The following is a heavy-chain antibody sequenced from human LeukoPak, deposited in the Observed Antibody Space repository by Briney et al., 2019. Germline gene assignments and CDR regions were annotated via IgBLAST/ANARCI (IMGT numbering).Heavy chain of an antibody. D-gene: IGHD5-18*01. CDR3: ARVDTAMVRGFDC. V-gene: IGHV4-39*07. J-gene: IGHJ4*02. Sequence: SETLSLTCTVSGGSISTANYYWGWVRQPPGKGLEWIGNIYYSGSTYYNPSLKSRVTISVDTSKNQFSLKLSSVTAADTAVYYCARVDTAMVRGFDCWGQGTLVTVSS. CDR2: IYYSGST. CDR1: GGSISTANYY.